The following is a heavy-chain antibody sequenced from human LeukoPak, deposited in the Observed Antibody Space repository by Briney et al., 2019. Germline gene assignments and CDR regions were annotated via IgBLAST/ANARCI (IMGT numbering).Heavy chain of an antibody. J-gene: IGHJ4*02. V-gene: IGHV3-23*01. CDR3: TTSGLFG. CDR1: GFTFSNFA. Sequence: PGGSLRLSCAASGFTFSNFAMSWVRQAPGKGLEGVSVISVGGGGTYYADSVKGRFTISRDNSKNTLYLQMDSLRAEDTAVYYCTTSGLFGWGQGALVTVSS. D-gene: IGHD3-22*01. CDR2: ISVGGGGT.